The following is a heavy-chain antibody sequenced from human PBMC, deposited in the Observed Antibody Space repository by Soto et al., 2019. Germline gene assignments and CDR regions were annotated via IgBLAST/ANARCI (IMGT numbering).Heavy chain of an antibody. CDR3: ARGQGPFGYSSSPRSRWFDP. D-gene: IGHD6-6*01. J-gene: IGHJ5*02. Sequence: SETLSLTCAVYGGSFSGYYWSWIRQPPGKGLEWIGEINHSGSTNYNPSLKSRVTISVDTSKNQFSLKLSSVTAADTAVYYCARGQGPFGYSSSPRSRWFDPWGQGTLVTVSS. CDR1: GGSFSGYY. V-gene: IGHV4-34*01. CDR2: INHSGST.